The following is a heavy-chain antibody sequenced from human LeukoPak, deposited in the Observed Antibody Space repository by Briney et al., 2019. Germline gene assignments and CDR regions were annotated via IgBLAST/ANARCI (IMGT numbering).Heavy chain of an antibody. CDR2: IGTAGDT. Sequence: GGSLRLSCAASGFTFSSYDMHWVRQATGKGLEWVSAIGTAGDTYYPGSVKGRFTISRENAKNSLYLQMNSLRAGDTAVYYCARVQHSSGYPYYYYMDVWGKGTTVTVSS. J-gene: IGHJ6*03. D-gene: IGHD3-22*01. CDR3: ARVQHSSGYPYYYYMDV. CDR1: GFTFSSYD. V-gene: IGHV3-13*01.